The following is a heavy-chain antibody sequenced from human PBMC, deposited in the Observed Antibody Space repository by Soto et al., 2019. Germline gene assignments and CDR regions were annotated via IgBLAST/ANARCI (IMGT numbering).Heavy chain of an antibody. Sequence: GGPLRLSCAASGFTFDDYAMHWVRQSPGKGLEWVSTISWDSGEIAYADSVKGRFTISRDNAKNSLYLQMSSLRAEDTALYYCAKDSGCISIICNASSYYGMDVWGQGTTVTVSS. V-gene: IGHV3-9*01. CDR1: GFTFDDYA. D-gene: IGHD2-2*01. J-gene: IGHJ6*02. CDR3: AKDSGCISIICNASSYYGMDV. CDR2: ISWDSGEI.